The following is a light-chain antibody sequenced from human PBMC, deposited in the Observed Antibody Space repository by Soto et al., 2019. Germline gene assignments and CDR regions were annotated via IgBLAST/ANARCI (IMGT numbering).Light chain of an antibody. J-gene: IGKJ1*01. CDR2: KAS. V-gene: IGKV1-5*03. CDR3: QHYNSYSEA. Sequence: DIPMTQSPSTLSGSVGYRVTITCRASQTISSWLAWYQQKPGKDPKLLIYKASTLKSGVPSRFSGSGSGTEFTLTISSLQPDDFATYYCQHYNSYSEAFGQGTKVELK. CDR1: QTISSW.